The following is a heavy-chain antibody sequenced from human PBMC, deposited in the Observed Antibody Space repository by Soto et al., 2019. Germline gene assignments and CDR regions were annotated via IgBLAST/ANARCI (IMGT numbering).Heavy chain of an antibody. CDR1: GGSFTSNNW. V-gene: IGHV4-4*02. Sequence: SETLSLTCAVSGGSFTSNNWWTWVRQPPGQGLEWIGEIYRTGSTNSNPSLKSRVTISLDKSENQFSLKVTSLTAADTAVYYCASRDPGTSVDYWGQGTLVTVSS. CDR2: IYRTGST. J-gene: IGHJ4*02. D-gene: IGHD1-7*01. CDR3: ASRDPGTSVDY.